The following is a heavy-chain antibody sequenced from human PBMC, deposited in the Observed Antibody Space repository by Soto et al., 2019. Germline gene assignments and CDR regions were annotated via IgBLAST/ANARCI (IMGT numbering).Heavy chain of an antibody. Sequence: QVQLVESGGGVVQPGRSLRLSCAASGFTFNSFAMTWVSQAPGKGLEWVAVISHDGSKKYYADSVKGRFTISRDNSNNTLYLQMNSLRPEDTAVYYCANSPMDLLWFGAFSVYWGQGTRVTVSS. CDR2: ISHDGSKK. J-gene: IGHJ4*02. CDR1: GFTFNSFA. V-gene: IGHV3-30*18. D-gene: IGHD3-10*01. CDR3: ANSPMDLLWFGAFSVY.